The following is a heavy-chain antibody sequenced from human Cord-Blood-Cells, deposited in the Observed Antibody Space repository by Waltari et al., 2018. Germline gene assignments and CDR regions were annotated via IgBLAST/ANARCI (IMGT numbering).Heavy chain of an antibody. CDR3: ARGKDDILTGNAFDI. D-gene: IGHD3-9*01. CDR1: GGSFSGYY. V-gene: IGHV4-34*01. J-gene: IGHJ3*02. CDR2: INHSGIT. Sequence: QVQLQQWGAGLLKPSETLSLTCAVYGGSFSGYYWSWIRQPPGKGLEWIGEINHSGITNSNPSRKSRVTISVDTSKNQFSLKLSSVTAADTAVYYCARGKDDILTGNAFDIWGQGTMVTDSS.